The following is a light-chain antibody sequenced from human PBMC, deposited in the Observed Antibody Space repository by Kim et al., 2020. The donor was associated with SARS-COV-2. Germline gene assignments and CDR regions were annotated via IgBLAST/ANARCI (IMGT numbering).Light chain of an antibody. Sequence: AIQMTQSPSSLSVSVGDRVIITCRASQDIRSDLGWYQQKPGQAPKLLIYAASVLHTGVPLRFSGSGSGTDYTLTISSLQPDDFATYYCLQDHSYPHTFGQGTKLEI. J-gene: IGKJ2*01. CDR2: AAS. V-gene: IGKV1-6*01. CDR1: QDIRSD. CDR3: LQDHSYPHT.